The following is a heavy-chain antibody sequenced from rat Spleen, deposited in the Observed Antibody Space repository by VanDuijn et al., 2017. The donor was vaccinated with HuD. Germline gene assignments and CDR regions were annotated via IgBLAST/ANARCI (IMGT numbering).Heavy chain of an antibody. Sequence: EVQLVESDGGLVQPGRSLTLSCAASGFTFSDYYMAWVRQAPTKGLEWVASISPSGGDTSYRDSVKGRFTLSRDNAKSTLYLQMDSLRSEDTATHYCTRHAYYDGYYHWYFDFWGPGTMVTVSS. CDR1: GFTFSDYY. V-gene: IGHV5-25*01. CDR2: ISPSGGDT. J-gene: IGHJ1*01. CDR3: TRHAYYDGYYHWYFDF. D-gene: IGHD1-12*03.